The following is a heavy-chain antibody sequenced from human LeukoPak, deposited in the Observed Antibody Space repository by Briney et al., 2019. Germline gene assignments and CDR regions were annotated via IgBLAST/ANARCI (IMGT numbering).Heavy chain of an antibody. CDR3: AKIPPDPKYCSSTSCYGARGDY. CDR2: IISDGSSA. V-gene: IGHV3-74*01. J-gene: IGHJ4*02. D-gene: IGHD2-2*01. Sequence: GGSLRLSCAASGFTFSDYWMHWVRQAPGKGLVWVSRIISDGSSATYADSVKGRFTMSRDNAKSTLYLQMNSLRAEDTAVYYCAKIPPDPKYCSSTSCYGARGDYWGQGTLVTVSS. CDR1: GFTFSDYW.